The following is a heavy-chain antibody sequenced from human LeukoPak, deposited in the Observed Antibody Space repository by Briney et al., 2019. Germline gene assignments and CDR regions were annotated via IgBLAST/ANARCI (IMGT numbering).Heavy chain of an antibody. D-gene: IGHD3-10*01. J-gene: IGHJ4*02. CDR1: GFTFSSYW. CDR3: AKAYYYLSGSRIEGFDS. Sequence: GGSLRLSCAASGFTFSSYWMHWVRQAPGKGLVWVSRNSDGSSTSYADSVTGRITISRDNSMNTLFLQMNSLRAEDTALYYCAKAYYYLSGSRIEGFDSWGQGTLVTVSS. CDR2: NSDGSST. V-gene: IGHV3-74*01.